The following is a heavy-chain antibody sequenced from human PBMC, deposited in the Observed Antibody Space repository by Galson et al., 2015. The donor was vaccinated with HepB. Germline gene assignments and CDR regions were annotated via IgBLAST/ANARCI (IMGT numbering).Heavy chain of an antibody. V-gene: IGHV3-7*03. CDR1: EFTFSNYW. CDR3: ARRISLVRGIITRPDYYYGMDV. J-gene: IGHJ6*02. CDR2: INPDGSEK. Sequence: SLRLSCAASEFTFSNYWMNWVRQAPGKGLEWVANINPDGSEKSYVASLKGRFTISRDNSKNSVCLQMDSLRAEDTAIYYCARRISLVRGIITRPDYYYGMDVWGQGTTVTVAS. D-gene: IGHD3-10*01.